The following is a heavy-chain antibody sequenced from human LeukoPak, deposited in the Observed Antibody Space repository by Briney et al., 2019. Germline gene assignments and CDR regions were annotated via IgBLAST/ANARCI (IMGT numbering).Heavy chain of an antibody. J-gene: IGHJ4*02. CDR1: GGSVGTTNFY. Sequence: TASETLSLTCTVSGGSVGTTNFYWGWFRQPPGKGLEWIGSIFYSGSTFYNPSFQSRITISVDTSKNQFSLKLASVTAADTAVYYCSRRFLDCLAHDYWGQGSLVTVSS. V-gene: IGHV4-39*01. CDR2: IFYSGST. D-gene: IGHD3/OR15-3a*01. CDR3: SRRFLDCLAHDY.